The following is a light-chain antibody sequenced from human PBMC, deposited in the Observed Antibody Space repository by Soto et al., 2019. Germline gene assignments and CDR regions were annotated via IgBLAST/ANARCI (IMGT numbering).Light chain of an antibody. CDR2: EAS. CDR3: QQYSGPWT. Sequence: DIQMTQSPSTLSASVGDTVTINCRASQNINNWLAWYQQKPGKAPKLLIYEASNLEGGVPRRFSGSGSGTEFTLPISSLQPDDFASYFCQQYSGPWTFGQGTKVEIK. V-gene: IGKV1-5*03. CDR1: QNINNW. J-gene: IGKJ1*01.